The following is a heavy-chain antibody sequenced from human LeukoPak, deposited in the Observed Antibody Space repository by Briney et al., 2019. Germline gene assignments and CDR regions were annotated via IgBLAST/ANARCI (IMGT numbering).Heavy chain of an antibody. CDR3: ARAGDYVWGSYRAYYYYMDV. Sequence: GGSLRLSCAASGFTFSDYYMSWIRQAPGKGLEWVSYISSSGSTIYYADSVKGRFTFSRDNAKNSLYLQMNSLRAEDTALYYCARAGDYVWGSYRAYYYYMDVWGKGTTVTVSS. CDR1: GFTFSDYY. V-gene: IGHV3-11*01. CDR2: ISSSGSTI. D-gene: IGHD3-16*02. J-gene: IGHJ6*03.